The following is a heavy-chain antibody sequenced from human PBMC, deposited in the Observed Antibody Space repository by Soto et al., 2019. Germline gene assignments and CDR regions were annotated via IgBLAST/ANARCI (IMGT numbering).Heavy chain of an antibody. V-gene: IGHV1-3*04. Sequence: QVQLVQSGAEVKKPGASVKVSCKASGYTFTRYAMHWVRQAPGQGREWMGWINTGNGNTQYSQKFQGRVSFIRDASATTAYMELSSLTSEDTAVYYCARNVDYFDPWGKGTLVTVSS. D-gene: IGHD4-17*01. J-gene: IGHJ5*02. CDR2: INTGNGNT. CDR1: GYTFTRYA. CDR3: ARNVDYFDP.